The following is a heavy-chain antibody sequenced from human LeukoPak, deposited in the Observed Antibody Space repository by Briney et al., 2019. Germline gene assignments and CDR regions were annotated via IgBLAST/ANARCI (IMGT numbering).Heavy chain of an antibody. CDR3: AKDRSPNCGGDCYPDY. CDR2: ISSSGSTI. Sequence: GGSLRLSCAASGFTFSSYEMNWVRQAPGKGLEWVSYISSSGSTIYYADSVKGRFTISRDNAKNSLYLQMNSLRAEDTAVYYCAKDRSPNCGGDCYPDYWGQGTLVTVSS. D-gene: IGHD2-21*02. CDR1: GFTFSSYE. V-gene: IGHV3-48*03. J-gene: IGHJ4*02.